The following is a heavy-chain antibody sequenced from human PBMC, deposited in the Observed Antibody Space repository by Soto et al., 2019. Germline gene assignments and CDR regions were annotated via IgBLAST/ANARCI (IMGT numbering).Heavy chain of an antibody. CDR2: IKSKVAGGTT. V-gene: IGHV3-15*07. CDR3: TTDSHFTMKLVCFDY. D-gene: IGHD3-22*01. J-gene: IGHJ4*01. CDR1: GFTFTTAW. Sequence: EVQLLESGGGLVEPGGSLRLSCAASGFTFTTAWINWVRQAPGKGLEWVGRIKSKVAGGTTDFAAPVKGRFAISRDDSRNMVYFQMNSLKIEDTAEYYCTTDSHFTMKLVCFDYWGLGTLVTVSS.